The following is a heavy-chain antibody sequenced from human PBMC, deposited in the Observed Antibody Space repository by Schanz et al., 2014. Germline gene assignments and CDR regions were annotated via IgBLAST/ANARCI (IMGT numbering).Heavy chain of an antibody. Sequence: EVQLVESGGGLVQPGRSLRLSCAASGFTFDDHAMHWVRQVPGKGLEWVSGISWNSGNIAYADSVKGRFTISRDNAKNSLYLQMNSLRPEDTALYYCAKVQTHTLYGGNSCFDYWGQGTLVTVSP. CDR1: GFTFDDHA. CDR3: AKVQTHTLYGGNSCFDY. D-gene: IGHD2-21*02. J-gene: IGHJ4*02. CDR2: ISWNSGNI. V-gene: IGHV3-9*01.